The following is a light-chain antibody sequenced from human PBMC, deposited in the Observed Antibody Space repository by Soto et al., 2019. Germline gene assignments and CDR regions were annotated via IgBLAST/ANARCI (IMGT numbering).Light chain of an antibody. V-gene: IGKV3-11*01. CDR1: QSVSSY. CDR2: DAS. CDR3: QQRSNLPPYT. J-gene: IGKJ2*01. Sequence: EIVLTQSPATLSLSPGERATLSCRASQSVSSYLAWYQQKPGQAPRLLISDASNRATGIPARFSGSGSGTDFTLTISSLEPEDFEVYYCQQRSNLPPYTFGQGTKLEIK.